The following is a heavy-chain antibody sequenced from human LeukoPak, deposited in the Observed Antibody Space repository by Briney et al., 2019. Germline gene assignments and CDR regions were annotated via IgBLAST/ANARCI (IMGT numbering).Heavy chain of an antibody. Sequence: TSENLSLTCAVYGGSFSGYYWSWIRQPPGKGLEWIGEINHSGSTNYNPSLKSRVTISVDTSKNQFSLKLSSVTAADTAVYYCARSWELLPFDYWGQGTLVTVSS. CDR1: GGSFSGYY. V-gene: IGHV4-34*01. CDR2: INHSGST. D-gene: IGHD1-26*01. J-gene: IGHJ4*02. CDR3: ARSWELLPFDY.